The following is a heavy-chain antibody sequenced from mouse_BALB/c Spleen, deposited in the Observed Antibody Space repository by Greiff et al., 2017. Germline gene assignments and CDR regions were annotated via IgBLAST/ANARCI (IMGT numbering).Heavy chain of an antibody. CDR3: ASIYYGYDRGYYFDY. CDR2: ISYDGSN. CDR1: GYSITSGYY. Sequence: EVKLQESGPGLVKPSQSLSLTCSVTGYSITSGYYWNWIRQFPGNKLEWMGYISYDGSNNYNPSLKNRISITRDTSKNQFFLKLNSVTTEDTATYYCASIYYGYDRGYYFDYWGQGTTLTVSS. J-gene: IGHJ2*01. V-gene: IGHV3-6*02. D-gene: IGHD2-2*01.